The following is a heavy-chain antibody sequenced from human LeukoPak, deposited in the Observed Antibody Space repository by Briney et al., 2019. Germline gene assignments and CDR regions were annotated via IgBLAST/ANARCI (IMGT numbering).Heavy chain of an antibody. J-gene: IGHJ4*02. CDR2: IKSDGSST. Sequence: PGGSLRLSCAASGFTFSSYWMHWVRQAPGKGLVWVSRIKSDGSSTSYADPVKSRFTISRDNAKNTLYLQVNSLRAEDTAVYYCARDRGDYFDYWGQGTLVTVSS. D-gene: IGHD3-10*01. CDR3: ARDRGDYFDY. V-gene: IGHV3-74*01. CDR1: GFTFSSYW.